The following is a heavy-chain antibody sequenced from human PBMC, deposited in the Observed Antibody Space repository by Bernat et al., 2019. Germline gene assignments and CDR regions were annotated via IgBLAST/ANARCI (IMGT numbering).Heavy chain of an antibody. J-gene: IGHJ4*02. CDR3: VRLNSWVRFDY. CDR1: GFTFDTFG. D-gene: IGHD3-16*01. CDR2: VTTTGGNT. V-gene: IGHV3-23*01. Sequence: EVQLLESGGGWVRPGGSLRLSCAASGFTFDTFGMSWVRQAPGRGLEWVSDVTTTGGNTYYADSVRGRFTISRDNSKNMVFLQMDSLGGEDTAVYYCVRLNSWVRFDYWGQGTLVTVSS.